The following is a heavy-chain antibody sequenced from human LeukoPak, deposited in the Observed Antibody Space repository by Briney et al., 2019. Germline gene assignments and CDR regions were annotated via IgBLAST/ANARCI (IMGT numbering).Heavy chain of an antibody. CDR2: VYRGGST. CDR1: GFTVSYNY. CDR3: ARGGYNTSYYFDC. J-gene: IGHJ4*01. D-gene: IGHD1-14*01. Sequence: PGGSLRLSCAASGFTVSYNYMSWVRQAPGKGLEWVSIVYRGGSTYYADSVKGRFTISRDNSKNTLYLEMNSLRAEDTAIYYCARGGYNTSYYFDCWGQGTLVTVS. V-gene: IGHV3-53*01.